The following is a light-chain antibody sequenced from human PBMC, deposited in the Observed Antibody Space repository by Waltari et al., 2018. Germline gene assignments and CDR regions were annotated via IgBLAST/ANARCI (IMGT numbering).Light chain of an antibody. CDR1: SGPSSNV. CDR3: QTGGHGTWV. CDR2: VNSDGSH. J-gene: IGLJ3*02. Sequence: QLVLTQSPSASASLGASVKLTRTLSSGPSSNVIAWLQQQPEKGPRYLMKVNSDGSHNKGDEIPDRFSGSSSGAERYLTISSLQSEDEADYYCQTGGHGTWVFGGGTKLTVL. V-gene: IGLV4-69*01.